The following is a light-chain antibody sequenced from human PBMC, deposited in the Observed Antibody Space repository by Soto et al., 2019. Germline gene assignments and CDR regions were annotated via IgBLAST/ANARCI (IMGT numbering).Light chain of an antibody. J-gene: IGLJ7*01. V-gene: IGLV2-14*01. CDR2: EVS. Sequence: SALTQPASVSGSPGQSITISCTGTSSDVGGYNYVSWYQQHPGKAPKLMIYEVSNRPSGVSNRFSGSKSGNTASLTISGLQAEDEADYYCSSYTSSSTLGVFGRRTQLTVL. CDR1: SSDVGGYNY. CDR3: SSYTSSSTLGV.